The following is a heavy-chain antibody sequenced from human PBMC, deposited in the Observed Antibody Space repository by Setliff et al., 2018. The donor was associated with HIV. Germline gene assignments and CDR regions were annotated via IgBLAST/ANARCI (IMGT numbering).Heavy chain of an antibody. CDR2: IYYSGST. J-gene: IGHJ3*02. V-gene: IGHV4-39*07. D-gene: IGHD3-22*01. Sequence: PSETLSLTCTVSGGSITSSSYYWGWIRQPPGKGLEWIGSIYYSGSTYYNPSLKSRVSMSVDTSQDQFSLKLSSVTAADTAVYYCAADTGFYFDSTGYSTAFDIWGPGTMVTVSS. CDR3: AADTGFYFDSTGYSTAFDI. CDR1: GGSITSSSYY.